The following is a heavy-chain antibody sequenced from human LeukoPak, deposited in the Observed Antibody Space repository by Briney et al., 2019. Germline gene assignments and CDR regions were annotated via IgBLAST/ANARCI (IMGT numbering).Heavy chain of an antibody. V-gene: IGHV3-9*01. Sequence: SLRLSCAASGFTFDDYAMHWVRQAPGKGLEWVSGISWNSGSIGYADSVKGRFTISRDNAKNSLYLQMNSLRAEDTALYYCAKDNTKWELLYFDYWGQGTLVTVSS. CDR3: AKDNTKWELLYFDY. CDR2: ISWNSGSI. CDR1: GFTFDDYA. J-gene: IGHJ4*02. D-gene: IGHD1-26*01.